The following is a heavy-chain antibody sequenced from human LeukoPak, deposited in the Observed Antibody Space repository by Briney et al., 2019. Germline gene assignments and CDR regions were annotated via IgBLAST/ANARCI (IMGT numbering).Heavy chain of an antibody. CDR1: GGSFSGYY. D-gene: IGHD1-26*01. Sequence: SETLSLTCAVYGGSFSGYYWSWIRQPPGKGLEWIGEINHSGSTNYNPSLKSRVTISVDTSKNQFSLKLSSVTAADTAVYYCARPVGATYAFDIWGQGTMVTVSS. CDR2: INHSGST. CDR3: ARPVGATYAFDI. V-gene: IGHV4-34*01. J-gene: IGHJ3*02.